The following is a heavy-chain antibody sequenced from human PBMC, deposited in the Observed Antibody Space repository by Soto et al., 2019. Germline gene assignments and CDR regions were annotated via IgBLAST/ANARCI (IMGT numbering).Heavy chain of an antibody. J-gene: IGHJ4*02. CDR1: CYSISSGYY. CDR2: IYHSGST. Sequence: TSETLSLTCAVSCYSISSGYYWGWIRQPPGKGLEWIGSIYHSGSTYYNPSLKSRVTISVDTSKNQFSLKLSSVTAADTAVYYCARDSVIRGATMVGYWGQGTLVTVSS. CDR3: ARDSVIRGATMVGY. D-gene: IGHD1-26*01. V-gene: IGHV4-38-2*02.